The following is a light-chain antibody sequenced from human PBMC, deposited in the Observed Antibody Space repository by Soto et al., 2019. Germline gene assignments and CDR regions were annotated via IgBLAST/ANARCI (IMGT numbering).Light chain of an antibody. J-gene: IGKJ1*01. CDR2: DAS. Sequence: DIQMTQSPSTLSASVGDRVTITCRASQSISSWLAWYQQKPGKAPKLLIYDASSVESGVPSRFSGRGSGTEFTLTISSLQPDDFATYYGQQYNSYPWTFGQGTKVEIK. V-gene: IGKV1-5*01. CDR3: QQYNSYPWT. CDR1: QSISSW.